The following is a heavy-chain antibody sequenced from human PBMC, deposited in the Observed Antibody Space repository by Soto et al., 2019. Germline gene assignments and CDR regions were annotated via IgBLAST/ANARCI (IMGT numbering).Heavy chain of an antibody. V-gene: IGHV3-73*01. CDR3: TRLPDTYYYDSTKRAFDI. Sequence: GGSLRLSCAASGFTFSGSAMHWVRQASGKGLEWVGRIRSKANSYATAYAASVKGRFTISRDDSKNTAYLQMNGLKTEDTAVYCCTRLPDTYYYDSTKRAFDIWGQGTMVTVSS. D-gene: IGHD3-22*01. CDR2: IRSKANSYAT. J-gene: IGHJ3*02. CDR1: GFTFSGSA.